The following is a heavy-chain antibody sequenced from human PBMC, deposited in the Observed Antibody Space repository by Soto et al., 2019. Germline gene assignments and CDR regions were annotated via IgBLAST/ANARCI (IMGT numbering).Heavy chain of an antibody. V-gene: IGHV1-69*01. CDR3: ARETTPVTTVYFYYGMDV. CDR1: GGPLTSFT. J-gene: IGHJ6*02. D-gene: IGHD4-17*01. Sequence: VKVACKAAGGPLTSFTIAWVRQAPGQGLEWMGGIIPLFGTVNYAQKFQGRVTITADESTTTAYMELSSLRSEDTAVYYCARETTPVTTVYFYYGMDVWGQRTTVTVSS. CDR2: IIPLFGTV.